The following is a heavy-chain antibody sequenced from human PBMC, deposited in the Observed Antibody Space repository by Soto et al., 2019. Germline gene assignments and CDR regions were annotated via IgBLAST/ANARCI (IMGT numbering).Heavy chain of an antibody. D-gene: IGHD6-13*01. CDR3: TWEEHDSTWEFDY. J-gene: IGHJ4*02. Sequence: VQLVESGGGLVQPGGSLRLSCAASGFTFSDHYMDWVRQAPGKGLEWVGRVRNKPHSYTTEYAASVEGRFTISRDDSKNSLDLQMNSLKIEDTAVYYCTWEEHDSTWEFDYWDQGILVTVSS. V-gene: IGHV3-72*01. CDR1: GFTFSDHY. CDR2: VRNKPHSYTT.